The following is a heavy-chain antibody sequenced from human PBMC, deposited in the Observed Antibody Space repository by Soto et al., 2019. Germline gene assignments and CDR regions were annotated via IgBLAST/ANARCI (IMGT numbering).Heavy chain of an antibody. CDR3: ARDRAPAAIGYYGMDV. CDR1: GFTFSSYA. D-gene: IGHD2-2*01. V-gene: IGHV3-64*02. Sequence: PGGSLRLSCAASGFTFSSYAMHWVRQAPGKGLEYVSAISSNGGSTYYADSVKGRFTISRDNSKNTLYLQMGSLRAEDMAVYYCARDRAPAAIGYYGMDVWGQGTTVTVSS. CDR2: ISSNGGST. J-gene: IGHJ6*02.